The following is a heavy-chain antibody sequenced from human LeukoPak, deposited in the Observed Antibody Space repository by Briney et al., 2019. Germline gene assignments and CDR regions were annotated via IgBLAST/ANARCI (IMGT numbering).Heavy chain of an antibody. V-gene: IGHV3-23*01. CDR1: GFTFSSYA. Sequence: GGSLRLSCAASGFTFSSYAMSWIRQAPGKGLEWVSAISGSGGSTYYADSVKGRFTISRDNSKNTLYLQMNSLRAEDTAVYYCAEPEGGYYDIRPDWGQGTLVTVSS. CDR3: AEPEGGYYDIRPD. CDR2: ISGSGGST. J-gene: IGHJ4*02. D-gene: IGHD3-22*01.